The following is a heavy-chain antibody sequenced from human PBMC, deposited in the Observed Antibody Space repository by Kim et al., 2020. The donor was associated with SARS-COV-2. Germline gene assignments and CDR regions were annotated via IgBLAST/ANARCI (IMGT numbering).Heavy chain of an antibody. V-gene: IGHV3-30*04. Sequence: GGSLRLSCAASGFTFSSYAMHWVRQAPGKGLERVAVISYDGSNKYYADSVKGRFTISRDNSKNTLYLQMNSLRAEDTAVYYCARGGRDGYNYAFDIWGQGTTVTVSS. CDR3: ARGGRDGYNYAFDI. D-gene: IGHD5-12*01. CDR1: GFTFSSYA. CDR2: ISYDGSNK. J-gene: IGHJ3*02.